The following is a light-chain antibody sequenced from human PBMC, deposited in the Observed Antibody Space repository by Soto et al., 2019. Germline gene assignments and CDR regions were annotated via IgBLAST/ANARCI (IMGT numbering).Light chain of an antibody. CDR1: QSISSSY. Sequence: EIVLTQSPGTLSLSPGERATLSCRASQSISSSYLAWYQQKPGQAPGLLIYGASTRATDVPARFSGSGSGTEFTLTISSLQSEGFAVYYCQQYHNWPPWTFGQGTKVDIK. V-gene: IGKV3-15*01. CDR2: GAS. J-gene: IGKJ1*01. CDR3: QQYHNWPPWT.